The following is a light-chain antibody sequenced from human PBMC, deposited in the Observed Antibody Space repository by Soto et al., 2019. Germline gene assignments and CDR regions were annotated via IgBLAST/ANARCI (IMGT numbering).Light chain of an antibody. J-gene: IGKJ3*01. CDR2: AAS. V-gene: IGKV1-9*01. Sequence: DIQLTQSPSFLSASVGDRVTITCRASQVISSYFAWYQQKPGKAPKLLIYAASTLRSGVPSRFSGSGAGTEFTLTISSLQPEDFATYYCQQLNTYPFGFGPGSKVDIK. CDR1: QVISSY. CDR3: QQLNTYPFG.